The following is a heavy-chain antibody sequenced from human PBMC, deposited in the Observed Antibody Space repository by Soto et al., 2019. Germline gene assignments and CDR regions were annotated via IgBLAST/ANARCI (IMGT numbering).Heavy chain of an antibody. D-gene: IGHD3-3*01. J-gene: IGHJ5*02. CDR1: GFTFSTFA. CDR2: ISHAASNK. Sequence: QVQLVESGGGVVQPGRSLRLSCAASGFTFSTFAFHWVRQAPGKGLEWVALISHAASNKEYGDSVKGRFIITRDNSKNTLYMQMNSLRVEDTAIYYCARDGLPDDFRTGGYWFDPWGQGTLVTVSS. V-gene: IGHV3-30-3*01. CDR3: ARDGLPDDFRTGGYWFDP.